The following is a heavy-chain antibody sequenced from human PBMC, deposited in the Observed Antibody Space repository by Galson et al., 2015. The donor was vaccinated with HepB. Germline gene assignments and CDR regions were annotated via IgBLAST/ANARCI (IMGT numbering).Heavy chain of an antibody. CDR2: ISINSGNT. V-gene: IGHV1-18*04. J-gene: IGHJ4*02. CDR1: GYSFTSNG. CDR3: AGDRLHSLDY. Sequence: SVKVSCKASGYSFTSNGISWVRQAPGQGLEWLGWISINSGNTNYAQRLQGRVTLTRDTSTNTGYMKLRRFRSDDAAGYYCAGDRLHSLDYWGQGTEVTVSS.